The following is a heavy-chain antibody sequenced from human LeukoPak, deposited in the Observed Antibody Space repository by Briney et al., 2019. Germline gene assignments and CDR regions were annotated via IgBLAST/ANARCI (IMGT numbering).Heavy chain of an antibody. CDR2: ISYSANT. CDR3: GRVILGEAESPIDC. CDR1: GGSISRTSYY. D-gene: IGHD3-10*01. J-gene: IGHJ4*02. Sequence: PSETLTLTCTVSGGSISRTSYYWGWIRQPPGKGLEWIGVISYSANTYYNPSLKSRVTISVDTSKNQFSLKLTSVTAADTAVYYCGRVILGEAESPIDCWGQGTLVTVSS. V-gene: IGHV4-39*01.